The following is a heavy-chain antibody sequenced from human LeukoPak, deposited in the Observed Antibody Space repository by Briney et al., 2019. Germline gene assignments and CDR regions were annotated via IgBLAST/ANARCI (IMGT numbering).Heavy chain of an antibody. CDR3: ATSYYGSGTYYNWFDP. Sequence: KASETLSLTCTVSGGSISRSYWSWIRQTPGKGLEWIGYIHSIGTTNYNPSLESRLTISIDTSKNQFSLKLSSVTAADTAVYYCATSYYGSGTYYNWFDPWGQGTLVTVSS. CDR2: IHSIGTT. J-gene: IGHJ5*02. CDR1: GGSISRSY. V-gene: IGHV4-59*01. D-gene: IGHD3-10*01.